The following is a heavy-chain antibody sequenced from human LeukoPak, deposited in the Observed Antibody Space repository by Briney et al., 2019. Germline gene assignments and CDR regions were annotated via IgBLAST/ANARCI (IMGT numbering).Heavy chain of an antibody. Sequence: ASVTDSCKASGYTFISYYMHWVRQAPGQGLEWMGIINPSGGSTSYAQKFQGRVTMTRDTSTSTVYMELSSLRSGDTAVYYCARKDSSGPLGNWGQGTLVTVSS. CDR2: INPSGGST. J-gene: IGHJ4*02. V-gene: IGHV1-46*01. CDR1: GYTFISYY. CDR3: ARKDSSGPLGN. D-gene: IGHD6-19*01.